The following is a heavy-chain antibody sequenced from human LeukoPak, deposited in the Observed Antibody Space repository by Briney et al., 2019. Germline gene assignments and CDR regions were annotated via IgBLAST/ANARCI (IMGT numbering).Heavy chain of an antibody. D-gene: IGHD6-13*01. CDR1: GFTFSSYS. J-gene: IGHJ4*02. V-gene: IGHV3-23*01. CDR3: AKGYGAAAGTFYFDY. CDR2: ISGRGGST. Sequence: GGSLRLSCAASGFTFSSYSMNWVRQAPGKGLEWVSGISGRGGSTYYADSVKGRFTISRDNSKNTLYLQMNSLRAEDTAVYYCAKGYGAAAGTFYFDYWGRGTLVTVSS.